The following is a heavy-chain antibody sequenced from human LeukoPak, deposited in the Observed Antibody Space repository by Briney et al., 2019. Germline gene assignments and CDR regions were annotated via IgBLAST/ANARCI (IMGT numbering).Heavy chain of an antibody. D-gene: IGHD6-6*01. J-gene: IGHJ4*02. CDR1: GEPFSGYY. CDR2: IDHSGSV. Sequence: PSETLSLTCAVYGEPFSGYYWTWIRQPPGKGLEWIGQIDHSGSVNYNPSLESRVSISVDKPKKQFSLKVNSVTAADTAVYFCARGHSTSGFDYWGQGARVSVPS. CDR3: ARGHSTSGFDY. V-gene: IGHV4-34*01.